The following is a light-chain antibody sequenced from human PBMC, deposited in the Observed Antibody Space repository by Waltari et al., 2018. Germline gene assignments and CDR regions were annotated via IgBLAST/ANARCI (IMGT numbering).Light chain of an antibody. CDR2: YDD. CDR3: SAWDDSLNGPV. V-gene: IGLV1-36*01. J-gene: IGLJ2*01. CDR1: RSNIGINV. Sequence: QSVLTQPPSVSEAPRQRVTISCSGSRSNIGINVVTWYQQLPGKAPKLLIYYDDLLPSGVSDRFSGSKSGTSASLAISGLQSEDEADYYCSAWDDSLNGPVFGGGTKLTVL.